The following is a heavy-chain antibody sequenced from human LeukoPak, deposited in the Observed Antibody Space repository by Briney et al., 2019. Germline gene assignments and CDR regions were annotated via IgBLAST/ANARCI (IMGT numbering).Heavy chain of an antibody. CDR1: GFTVSSNY. CDR3: ARGPSMVPNHFDY. CDR2: IYSGGST. D-gene: IGHD3-10*01. V-gene: IGHV3-53*01. J-gene: IGHJ4*02. Sequence: GGSLRLSCAASGFTVSSNYMSWVRQAPGKGLEWVSVIYSGGSTYYADSVKGRFTISRDNSKNTLHLQMNSLRAEDTAVYYCARGPSMVPNHFDYWGQGTLVTVSS.